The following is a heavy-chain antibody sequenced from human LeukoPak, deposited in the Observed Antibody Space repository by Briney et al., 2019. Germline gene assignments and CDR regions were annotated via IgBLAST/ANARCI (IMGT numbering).Heavy chain of an antibody. CDR3: AKDLRSSGYFPYYFDY. Sequence: SGGSLRLSCAASGFTFSSYGMHWVRQAPGKGLEWVAFIRYHGSNKYYVDSVKGRFTISRDNSKNTLYLQMNSLRDEDTAVYYCAKDLRSSGYFPYYFDYWGQGTLVTVSS. D-gene: IGHD3-22*01. V-gene: IGHV3-30*02. CDR1: GFTFSSYG. J-gene: IGHJ4*02. CDR2: IRYHGSNK.